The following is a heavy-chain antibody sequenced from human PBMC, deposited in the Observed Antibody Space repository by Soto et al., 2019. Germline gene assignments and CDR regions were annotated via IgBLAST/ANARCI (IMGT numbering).Heavy chain of an antibody. Sequence: LSLTCTVSGGSINSNNYYWAWIRQPPGKGLAWLASVYYDGSTYYNPSLKSRVSISVDTSKNHFSLKLSSVTAADTAVYYCAKVVVAATRHTDFDSWGQGTLVTVSS. CDR2: VYYDGST. D-gene: IGHD2-15*01. CDR3: AKVVVAATRHTDFDS. CDR1: GGSINSNNYY. V-gene: IGHV4-39*02. J-gene: IGHJ4*02.